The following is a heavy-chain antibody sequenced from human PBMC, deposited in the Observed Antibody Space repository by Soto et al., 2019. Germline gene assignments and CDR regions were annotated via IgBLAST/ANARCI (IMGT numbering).Heavy chain of an antibody. Sequence: GGSLRLSCAASGFTFSSYSMNWVRQAPGKGLEWVSSISSSSSYIYYADSVKGRFTISRDNAKNSLYQQMNSLRAEDTAVYYCARFTDYSNYPFDYWGQGTLVTVSS. CDR3: ARFTDYSNYPFDY. D-gene: IGHD4-4*01. CDR2: ISSSSSYI. CDR1: GFTFSSYS. V-gene: IGHV3-21*01. J-gene: IGHJ4*02.